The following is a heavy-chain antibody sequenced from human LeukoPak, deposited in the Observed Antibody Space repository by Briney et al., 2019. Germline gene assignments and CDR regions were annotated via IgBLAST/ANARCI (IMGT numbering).Heavy chain of an antibody. V-gene: IGHV3-21*01. D-gene: IGHD6-6*01. J-gene: IGHJ6*03. CDR3: ARGSIAGRAVYYYYMDV. CDR1: GFTFRSYT. CDR2: ISGVGTYI. Sequence: PGGSLRLSCAASGFTFRSYTIHWVRQAPGKGLEWVSSISGVGTYIYYADSVKGRFTISRDNVEKSAYLELSGLTGQDTAIYYCARGSIAGRAVYYYYMDVWGKGTTVTVSS.